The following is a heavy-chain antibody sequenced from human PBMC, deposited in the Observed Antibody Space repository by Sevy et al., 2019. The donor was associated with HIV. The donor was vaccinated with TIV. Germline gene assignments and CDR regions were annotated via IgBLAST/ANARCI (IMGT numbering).Heavy chain of an antibody. Sequence: GGSLRLSCAASGFTFSSYGMHWVRQAPGKGLEWVAVIWYDGSNKYYADSVKGGFTISRDNSKNTRYLQMNSRRAEDTAVYYCAREGTSKAVRARSHYYYYYGMDVWGQGTTVTVSS. CDR2: IWYDGSNK. CDR3: AREGTSKAVRARSHYYYYYGMDV. J-gene: IGHJ6*02. CDR1: GFTFSSYG. V-gene: IGHV3-33*01. D-gene: IGHD1-1*01.